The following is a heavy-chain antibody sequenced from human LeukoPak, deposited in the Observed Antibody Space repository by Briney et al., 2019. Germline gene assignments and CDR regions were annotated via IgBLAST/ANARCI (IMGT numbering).Heavy chain of an antibody. CDR3: ARDLVFYYDSSGDDY. V-gene: IGHV3-30-3*01. Sequence: GGSLRLSCAASGFTFSSYAMHRVRQAPGKGLEWVAVISYDGSNKYYADSVKGRFTISRDNSKNTLYLQMNSLRAEDTAVYYCARDLVFYYDSSGDDYWGQGTLVTVSS. J-gene: IGHJ4*02. CDR2: ISYDGSNK. CDR1: GFTFSSYA. D-gene: IGHD3-22*01.